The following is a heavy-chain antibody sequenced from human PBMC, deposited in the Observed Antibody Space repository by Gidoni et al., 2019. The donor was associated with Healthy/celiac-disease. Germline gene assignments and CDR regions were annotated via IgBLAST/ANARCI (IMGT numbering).Heavy chain of an antibody. D-gene: IGHD6-6*01. V-gene: IGHV4-39*01. CDR1: GGSIRSSSYY. CDR2: IYYSGGT. J-gene: IGHJ6*02. Sequence: QLQLQESGPGLVKPSETLSLTCTVSGGSIRSSSYYWGWIRQPPGKGLEWIGSIYYSGGTYYNPSLKSRVTISVDTSKNQFSLKLSSVTAADTAVYYCARKVGSSSLDYYYGMDVWGQGTTVTVSS. CDR3: ARKVGSSSLDYYYGMDV.